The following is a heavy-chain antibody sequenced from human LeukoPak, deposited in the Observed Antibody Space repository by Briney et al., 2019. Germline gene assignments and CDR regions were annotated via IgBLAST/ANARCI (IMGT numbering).Heavy chain of an antibody. D-gene: IGHD6-19*01. CDR2: IIPIFGTA. CDR3: ARDGKAVASRAFDY. J-gene: IGHJ4*02. V-gene: IGHV1-69*13. CDR1: GGTFSSYA. Sequence: SVKVSCKASGGTFSSYAISWVRQAPGQGLEWMGGIIPIFGTANYAQKFQGRVTITADESTSTAYMELSSLRSEDTAVYYCARDGKAVASRAFDYWGQGTLVTVSS.